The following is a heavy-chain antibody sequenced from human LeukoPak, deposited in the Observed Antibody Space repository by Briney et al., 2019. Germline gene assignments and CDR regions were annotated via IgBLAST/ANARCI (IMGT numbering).Heavy chain of an antibody. J-gene: IGHJ4*02. CDR2: ISTSSSYI. CDR1: GFTFINYA. V-gene: IGHV3-21*01. Sequence: GGSLRLSCVTSGFTFINYAMTWVRQAPGKGLEWVSSISTSSSYIYYADSVKGRFTISRDDAKNSLYLLMNSLRAEDTAVYYCARDDSSSKFDYWGQGTLVTVSS. D-gene: IGHD6-6*01. CDR3: ARDDSSSKFDY.